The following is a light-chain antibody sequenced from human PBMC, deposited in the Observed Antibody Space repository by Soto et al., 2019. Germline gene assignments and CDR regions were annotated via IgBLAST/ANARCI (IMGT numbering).Light chain of an antibody. Sequence: DIQMTQSPSTLCGSVGDRVTITCRASQTISSWLAWYQQKPGKAPKLLIYKASTLKSGVPSRFSGSGSGTEFTLTISNLQPDDFATYYCQQYESYSPWTFGQGTKVDIK. CDR3: QQYESYSPWT. J-gene: IGKJ1*01. V-gene: IGKV1-5*03. CDR2: KAS. CDR1: QTISSW.